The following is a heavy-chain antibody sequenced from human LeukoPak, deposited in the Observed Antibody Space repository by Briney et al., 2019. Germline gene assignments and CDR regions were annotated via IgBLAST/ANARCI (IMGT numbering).Heavy chain of an antibody. J-gene: IGHJ4*02. CDR1: GGTFSSYA. D-gene: IGHD5-18*01. CDR2: IIPIFDTA. CDR3: ARPDEDRGYSYGYNY. Sequence: SVKVSCKASGGTFSSYAISWVRQAPGQGLEWMGGIIPIFDTANYAQKFQGRVTITADESTSTAYMELSSLRSEDTAVYYCARPDEDRGYSYGYNYWGQGTLVTVSS. V-gene: IGHV1-69*13.